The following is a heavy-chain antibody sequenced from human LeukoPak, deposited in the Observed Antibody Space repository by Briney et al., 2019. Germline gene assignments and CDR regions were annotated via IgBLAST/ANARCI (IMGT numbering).Heavy chain of an antibody. Sequence: GRSLRLSCAASGFTFSSYAMHWVRQAPGKGLEWVSAISGSGGSTYYADSVKGRFTISRDNSKNTLYLQMNSLRAEDTAVYYCAKHQSMGIVGATSFDYWGQGTLVTVSS. CDR1: GFTFSSYA. CDR3: AKHQSMGIVGATSFDY. D-gene: IGHD1-26*01. J-gene: IGHJ4*02. CDR2: ISGSGGST. V-gene: IGHV3-23*01.